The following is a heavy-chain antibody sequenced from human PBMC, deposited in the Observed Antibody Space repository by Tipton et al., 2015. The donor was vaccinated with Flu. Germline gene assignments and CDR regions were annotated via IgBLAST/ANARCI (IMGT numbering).Heavy chain of an antibody. CDR2: ISSSGSTI. CDR1: GFTFSDYY. V-gene: IGHV3-11*04. D-gene: IGHD5-24*01. CDR3: ARDPGEMATIKGLYWYFDL. Sequence: SLRLSCAASGFTFSDYYMSWIRQAPGKGLEWVSYISSSGSTIYYADSVKGRFTISRDNAKNSLYLQMNSLRAEDTAVYYCARDPGEMATIKGLYWYFDLWGRGTLVTVSS. J-gene: IGHJ2*01.